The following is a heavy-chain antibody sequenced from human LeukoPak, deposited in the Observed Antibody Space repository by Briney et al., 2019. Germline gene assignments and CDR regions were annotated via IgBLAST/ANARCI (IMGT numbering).Heavy chain of an antibody. V-gene: IGHV1-2*02. D-gene: IGHD3-10*01. CDR2: INPNSGGT. Sequence: ASVKVSCKASGYTFTGYYMHWVRQAPGQGLEWMGWINPNSGGTNYAQKLQGRVTMTTDTSTSTAYMELRSLRSDDTAVYYCARQFGGERITMVRGVSDYWGQGTLVTVSS. J-gene: IGHJ4*02. CDR3: ARQFGGERITMVRGVSDY. CDR1: GYTFTGYY.